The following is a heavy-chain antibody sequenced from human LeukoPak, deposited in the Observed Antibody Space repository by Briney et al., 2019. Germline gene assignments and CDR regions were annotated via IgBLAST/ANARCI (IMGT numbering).Heavy chain of an antibody. J-gene: IGHJ4*02. Sequence: SETLSLTRTVSGGSISSYYWSLIRQRAGKGLKWTGRIYTSGITSYNPSLTSRVTISVDKSKNPFSLKLTSVTAADPAVYYCARGLGNYGYWGQGTLVTVSS. V-gene: IGHV4-4*07. CDR2: IYTSGIT. CDR1: GGSISSYY. D-gene: IGHD5-12*01. CDR3: ARGLGNYGY.